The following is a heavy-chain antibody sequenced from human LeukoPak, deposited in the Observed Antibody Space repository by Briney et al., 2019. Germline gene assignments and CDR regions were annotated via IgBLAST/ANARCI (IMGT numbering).Heavy chain of an antibody. CDR1: GGSFSGYY. CDR2: INHSGST. D-gene: IGHD3-10*01. Sequence: SETLSLTCAVYGGSFSGYYWSWIRQPPGKGLEWIGEINHSGSTNYNPSLKSRVTISVDTSKNQFSLKLSSVTAADTAVYYCARDSGFGELFADAFDIWGQGTMVTVSS. V-gene: IGHV4-34*01. J-gene: IGHJ3*02. CDR3: ARDSGFGELFADAFDI.